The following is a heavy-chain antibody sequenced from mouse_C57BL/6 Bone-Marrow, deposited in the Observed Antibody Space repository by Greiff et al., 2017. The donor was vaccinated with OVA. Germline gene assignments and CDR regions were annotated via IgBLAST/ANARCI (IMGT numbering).Heavy chain of an antibody. V-gene: IGHV5-4*03. CDR2: ISDVGSYT. J-gene: IGHJ2*01. D-gene: IGHD1-1*01. CDR3: ASDAPSITSVEGGDY. CDR1: GFTFSSYA. Sequence: DVMLVESGGGLVKPGGSLKLSCAASGFTFSSYAMSWVRQTPEKRLEWVATISDVGSYTYYPDNVKGRFTITRDNAKNNLYLQMSHLKSEDTAMYSFASDAPSITSVEGGDYWGQGTTLTVSS.